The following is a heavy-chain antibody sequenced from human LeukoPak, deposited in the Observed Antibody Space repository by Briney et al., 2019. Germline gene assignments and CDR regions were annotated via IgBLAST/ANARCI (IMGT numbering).Heavy chain of an antibody. CDR3: ARETAYSSGWYVGYSWFDP. CDR2: ISYDGSNK. D-gene: IGHD6-19*01. J-gene: IGHJ5*02. CDR1: GFTFSSYA. V-gene: IGHV3-30-3*01. Sequence: GGSLRLSCAASGFTFSSYAMHWVRQAPGKGLEWAAVISYDGSNKYYADSVKGRFTISRDNSKNTLYLQMNSLRAEDTAVYYCARETAYSSGWYVGYSWFDPWGQGTLVTVSP.